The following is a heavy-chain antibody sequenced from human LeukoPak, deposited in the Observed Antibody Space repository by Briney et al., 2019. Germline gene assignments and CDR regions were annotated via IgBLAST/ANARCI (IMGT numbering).Heavy chain of an antibody. Sequence: ASVKVSCKASGYTFTSYGISWVRQAPGQGLEWMGWISAYNGNTNYAQKLQGRVIMTTDISTSTAYMELRSLRSDDTAVYYCATTRITMVRGVVNYFDYWGQGTLVTVSS. CDR2: ISAYNGNT. J-gene: IGHJ4*02. D-gene: IGHD3-10*01. V-gene: IGHV1-18*01. CDR3: ATTRITMVRGVVNYFDY. CDR1: GYTFTSYG.